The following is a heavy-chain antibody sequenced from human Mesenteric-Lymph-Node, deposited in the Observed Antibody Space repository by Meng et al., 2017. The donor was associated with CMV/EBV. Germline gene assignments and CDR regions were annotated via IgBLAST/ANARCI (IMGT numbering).Heavy chain of an antibody. CDR1: GFTFSSYG. CDR2: IWYDGSNK. V-gene: IGHV3-33*01. CDR3: AREDPYYYYYGMDV. Sequence: GESLKISCAASGFTFSSYGMHWVRQAPGKGLEWVAVIWYDGSNKYYADSVKGRFTISRDNSKNTLYLQMNSLRAEDTAVYYCAREDPYYYYYGMDVWGQGTTVTVS. J-gene: IGHJ6*02.